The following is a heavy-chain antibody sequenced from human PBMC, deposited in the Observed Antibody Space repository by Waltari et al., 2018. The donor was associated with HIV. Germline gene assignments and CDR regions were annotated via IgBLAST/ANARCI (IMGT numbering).Heavy chain of an antibody. J-gene: IGHJ5*02. CDR3: ARGGPYGDYVPYWFDP. V-gene: IGHV1-3*01. D-gene: IGHD4-17*01. CDR2: INAGNGNT. Sequence: QVQLVQSGAEVKKPGASVKVSCKASGYTFTSYAMHWVRQAPGQRLEWMGWINAGNGNTKYSQKFQGRVTITRDTSASTAYMELSSLRSEDTAVYYCARGGPYGDYVPYWFDPWGQGTLVTVSS. CDR1: GYTFTSYA.